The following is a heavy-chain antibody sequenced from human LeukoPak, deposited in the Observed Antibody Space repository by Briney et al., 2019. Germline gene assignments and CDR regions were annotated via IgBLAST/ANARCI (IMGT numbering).Heavy chain of an antibody. D-gene: IGHD6-19*01. J-gene: IGHJ4*02. CDR1: AFTFSSYW. V-gene: IGHV3-74*01. CDR3: ARGMGMAVAERFYYDY. CDR2: IKGDESSI. Sequence: GGSLRLSCAASAFTFSSYWMHWVRQAPGKGLEWVSRIKGDESSINYADSVEGRFTISRDNTKNSLSLQMNSLRPEDTAVYYCARGMGMAVAERFYYDYWGQGTLVTVSS.